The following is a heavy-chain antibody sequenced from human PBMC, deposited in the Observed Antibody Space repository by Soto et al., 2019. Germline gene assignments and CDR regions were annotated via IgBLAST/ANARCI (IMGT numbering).Heavy chain of an antibody. Sequence: EVQLLESGGGLVQPGGSLRLSCAASRFTFNNYAMSWVRQAPGKGLEWVSAISGSGTNDYYTDSVKGRFTISRDNSKNTLYLQMNSLRAEDTAVYYCAKASGEVLNCCDSWGQGTLVTVSS. J-gene: IGHJ5*01. CDR1: RFTFNNYA. CDR2: ISGSGTND. V-gene: IGHV3-23*01. CDR3: AKASGEVLNCCDS. D-gene: IGHD4-17*01.